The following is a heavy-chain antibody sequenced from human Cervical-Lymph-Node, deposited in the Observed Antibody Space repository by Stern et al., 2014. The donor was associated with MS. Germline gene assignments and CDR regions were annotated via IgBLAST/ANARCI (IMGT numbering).Heavy chain of an antibody. V-gene: IGHV3-9*01. D-gene: IGHD6-13*01. CDR2: IRWTSGSI. CDR3: AKDKYQQLVPSFDY. J-gene: IGHJ4*02. Sequence: VQLVESGGGLVQPGRSLRLPCAASGFPLDDYALHWVRHAPGKGLERASRIRWTSGSIGYAPSAQGRFTISRAHATHPLPLHTSSRRGGGGGGGDCAKDKYQQLVPSFDYWGQGTLVTVSS. CDR1: GFPLDDYA.